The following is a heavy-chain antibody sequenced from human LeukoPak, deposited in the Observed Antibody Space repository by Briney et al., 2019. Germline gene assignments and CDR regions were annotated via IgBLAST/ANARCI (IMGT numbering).Heavy chain of an antibody. J-gene: IGHJ5*02. CDR1: GYTFTSYG. V-gene: IGHV1-18*01. Sequence: ASVKVSCKASGYTFTSYGISWVRQAPGQGLEWMGWISAYNGNTNYAQKLQGRVTMTTDTSTSTAYMELRSLRSDDTAVYYCARDRPYSSGWYGSNWFDPWGQGTLATVSS. CDR3: ARDRPYSSGWYGSNWFDP. CDR2: ISAYNGNT. D-gene: IGHD6-19*01.